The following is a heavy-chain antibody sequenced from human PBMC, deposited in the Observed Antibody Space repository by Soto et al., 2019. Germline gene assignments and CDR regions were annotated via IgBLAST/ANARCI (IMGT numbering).Heavy chain of an antibody. D-gene: IGHD3-3*01. J-gene: IGHJ4*02. CDR3: AKDRPYYDFWSPPRDY. CDR2: ISGSGGST. V-gene: IGHV3-23*01. Sequence: EVQLLESGGGLVQPGGSLRLSCAASGFTFSSYAMSWVRQAPGKGLEWVSAISGSGGSTYYADSVKGRFTISRDNSKNTLYLQMNSLRAEDTAVYYCAKDRPYYDFWSPPRDYWGQGTLVTVSS. CDR1: GFTFSSYA.